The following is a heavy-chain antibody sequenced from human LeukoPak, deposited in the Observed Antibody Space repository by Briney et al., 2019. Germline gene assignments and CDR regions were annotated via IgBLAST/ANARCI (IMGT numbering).Heavy chain of an antibody. CDR2: IIPIFGTA. D-gene: IGHD1-26*01. CDR1: GGTFSSYA. J-gene: IGHJ4*02. V-gene: IGHV1-69*06. Sequence: ASVKVSCKASGGTFSSYAISWVRQAPGQGLEWMGGIIPIFGTANYAQKFQGRVTITAGKSTSTAYMELSSLRSEDTAVYYCAREGVGATSAALDYWGQGTLVTVSS. CDR3: AREGVGATSAALDY.